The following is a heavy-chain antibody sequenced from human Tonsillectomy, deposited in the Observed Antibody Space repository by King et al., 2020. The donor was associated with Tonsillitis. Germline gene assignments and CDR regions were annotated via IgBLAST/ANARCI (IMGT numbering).Heavy chain of an antibody. V-gene: IGHV4-31*03. J-gene: IGHJ4*02. CDR2: IYYSGST. CDR3: ARGDPNCTNGVCPFDY. Sequence: QLQESGPGLVKPSQTLSLTCTVSGDSISSGAYYWSWIRQHPGKGLEWIGYIYYSGSTYYNPSLKSRVTFSVDTPKNQFSLKLTSVTAADTAVDYCARGDPNCTNGVCPFDYWGQGILVTVSS. D-gene: IGHD2-8*01. CDR1: GDSISSGAYY.